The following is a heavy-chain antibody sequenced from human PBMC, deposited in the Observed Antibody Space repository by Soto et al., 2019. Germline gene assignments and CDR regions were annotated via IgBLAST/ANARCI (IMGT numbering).Heavy chain of an antibody. V-gene: IGHV3-53*04. CDR2: IYSGGST. D-gene: IGHD2-15*01. CDR1: GFTVSSNY. J-gene: IGHJ6*02. Sequence: EVQLVESGGGLVQPGGSLRLSCAASGFTVSSNYMSWVRQAPGKGLEGVSVIYSGGSTYYADSVKGRFTISRHNSKNTLYLQMNSLRAEDTAVYYCASEGYCSGGSCYSEGDYYYYGMDVWGQGTTVTVSS. CDR3: ASEGYCSGGSCYSEGDYYYYGMDV.